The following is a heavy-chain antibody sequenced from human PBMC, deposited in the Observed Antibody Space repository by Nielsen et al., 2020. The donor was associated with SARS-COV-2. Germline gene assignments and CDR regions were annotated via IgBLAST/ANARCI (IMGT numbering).Heavy chain of an antibody. V-gene: IGHV3-9*01. CDR3: ARDGSGWYIGY. J-gene: IGHJ4*02. D-gene: IGHD6-19*01. CDR2: ISWNSGSI. Sequence: SLRLSCAASGFTFDDYAMHWVRQAPGKGLEWVSGISWNSGSIGYADSVKGRFTISRDNSKNTLYLQMNSLRAEDTAVYYCARDGSGWYIGYWGQGTLVTVSS. CDR1: GFTFDDYA.